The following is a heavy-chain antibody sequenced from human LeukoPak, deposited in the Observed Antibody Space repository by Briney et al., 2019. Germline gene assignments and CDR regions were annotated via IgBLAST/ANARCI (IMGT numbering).Heavy chain of an antibody. CDR2: IKQDGSEK. Sequence: GGSLRLSCAASGFIFSSYAMSWVRQAPGKGLEWVANIKQDGSEKYYVDSVKGRFTISRDNAKNSLYLQMNSLRAEDTAVYYCARDSPNPYYYDSSGYSNFDYWGQGTLVTVSS. CDR1: GFIFSSYA. J-gene: IGHJ4*02. V-gene: IGHV3-7*01. D-gene: IGHD3-22*01. CDR3: ARDSPNPYYYDSSGYSNFDY.